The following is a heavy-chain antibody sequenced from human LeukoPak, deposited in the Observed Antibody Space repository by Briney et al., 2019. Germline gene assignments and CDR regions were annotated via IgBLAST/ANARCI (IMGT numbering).Heavy chain of an antibody. Sequence: SETLSLTCTVSGGSISSYYWSWIRQPPGKGLEWIGYIYDSGSTNYNPSLKSRVTISVDTSKNQFPLKLSSVTAADTAVYYCARGRDPLWYWGQGTLVTVSS. J-gene: IGHJ4*02. CDR2: IYDSGST. D-gene: IGHD2-21*02. CDR1: GGSISSYY. CDR3: ARGRDPLWY. V-gene: IGHV4-59*01.